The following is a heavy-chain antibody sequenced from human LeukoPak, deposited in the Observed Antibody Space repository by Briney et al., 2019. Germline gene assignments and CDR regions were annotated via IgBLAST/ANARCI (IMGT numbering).Heavy chain of an antibody. Sequence: GGSLRLSCAASGLTFSSYWMHWVRQAPGKGPVWVSYITTDGSATAYADSVKGRFTISRDNAENTLYLQMNSLRAEDTAVYYCVRGMNDAFDIWGQGTMVTASS. V-gene: IGHV3-74*01. CDR1: GLTFSSYW. J-gene: IGHJ3*02. CDR2: ITTDGSAT. CDR3: VRGMNDAFDI.